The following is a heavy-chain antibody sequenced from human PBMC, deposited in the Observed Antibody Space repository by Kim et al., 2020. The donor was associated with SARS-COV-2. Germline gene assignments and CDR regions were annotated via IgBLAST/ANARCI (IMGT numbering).Heavy chain of an antibody. D-gene: IGHD6-19*01. V-gene: IGHV1-18*01. J-gene: IGHJ4*02. CDR3: ARRGYSSGWYQAFDY. Sequence: KLQGRVTMTTDTSKSTAYMELRSLRSDDTAVYYCARRGYSSGWYQAFDYWGQGTLVTVSS.